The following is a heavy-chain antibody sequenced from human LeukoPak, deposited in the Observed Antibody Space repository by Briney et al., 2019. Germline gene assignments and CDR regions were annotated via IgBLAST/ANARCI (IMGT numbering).Heavy chain of an antibody. CDR1: GFTFDDYG. D-gene: IGHD2-15*01. CDR3: AREIVVVAAIVFSRGYYMDV. CDR2: INWNGGST. J-gene: IGHJ6*03. V-gene: IGHV3-20*04. Sequence: GGSLRLSCAASGFTFDDYGMSWVRQAPGKGLEWVSGINWNGGSTGYADSVKGRFTISRDNAKNSLYLQMNSLRAEDTALYYCAREIVVVAAIVFSRGYYMDVWGKGTTVTVSS.